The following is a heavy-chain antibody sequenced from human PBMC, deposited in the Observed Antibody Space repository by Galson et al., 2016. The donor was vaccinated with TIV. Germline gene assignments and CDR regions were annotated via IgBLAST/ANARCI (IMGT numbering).Heavy chain of an antibody. CDR2: MTKTGART. Sequence: SLRLSCAVSGFTFRNYAMSWVRQAPGKGLEWVSMMTKTGARTDYADSVRGRFSISRDNSKNTLFLQMNSLRAEDTAVYYCARDRSEHGSGSYYLDYWGQGTLVTVSS. CDR1: GFTFRNYA. V-gene: IGHV3-23*01. J-gene: IGHJ4*02. CDR3: ARDRSEHGSGSYYLDY. D-gene: IGHD3-10*01.